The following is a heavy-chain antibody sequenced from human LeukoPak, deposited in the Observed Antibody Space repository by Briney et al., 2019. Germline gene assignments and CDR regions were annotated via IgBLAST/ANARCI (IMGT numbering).Heavy chain of an antibody. V-gene: IGHV4-39*07. Sequence: PSETLSLTCTVSGGSISSSSYYWGWIRQPPGKGLEWIGSIYYSGSTYYNPSLKSRVTISVDTSKNQFSLKLSSVTAADTAVYYCATHSGYDWRYYYYMDVWGKGTTVTVSS. D-gene: IGHD5-12*01. CDR1: GGSISSSSYY. CDR2: IYYSGST. CDR3: ATHSGYDWRYYYYMDV. J-gene: IGHJ6*03.